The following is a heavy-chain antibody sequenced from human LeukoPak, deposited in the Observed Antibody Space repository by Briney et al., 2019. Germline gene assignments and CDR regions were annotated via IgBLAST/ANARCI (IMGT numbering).Heavy chain of an antibody. D-gene: IGHD5-12*01. V-gene: IGHV4-34*01. CDR1: GGSFSGYY. J-gene: IGHJ2*01. CDR3: ARVHYDYAGRYWYFDL. Sequence: SETLSLTCAVYGGSFSGYYWSWIRQPPGKGLEWIGEINHSGGTNYNPSLESRVTISVDTSKNQFSLKLSSVTAADTAVYYCARVHYDYAGRYWYFDLWGRGTLVTVSS. CDR2: INHSGGT.